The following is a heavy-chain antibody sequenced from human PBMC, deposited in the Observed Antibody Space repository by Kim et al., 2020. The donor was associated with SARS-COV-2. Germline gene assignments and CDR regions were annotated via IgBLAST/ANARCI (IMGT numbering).Heavy chain of an antibody. CDR2: IWYDGSNK. CDR3: ASGLRFLECAKPYYYYYGMDV. V-gene: IGHV3-33*01. J-gene: IGHJ6*02. Sequence: GGSLRLSCAASGFTFSSYGMHWVRQAPGKGLEWVAVIWYDGSNKYYADSVKGRFTISRDNSKNTLYLQMNSLRAEDTAVYYCASGLRFLECAKPYYYYYGMDVWGQGTTVTVS. D-gene: IGHD3-3*01. CDR1: GFTFSSYG.